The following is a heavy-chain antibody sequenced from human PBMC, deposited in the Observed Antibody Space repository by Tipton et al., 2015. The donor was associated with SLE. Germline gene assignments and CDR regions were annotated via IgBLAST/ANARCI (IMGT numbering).Heavy chain of an antibody. V-gene: IGHV3-49*03. Sequence: RSLRLSCTASGFTIGDYAMSWLRQAPGKGLEWVGFIRSKAYGGTTEYAASVKGRFTISRDDSKSIAYLQMNSLKTEDTAVYYCTRDREVVAAVPGAVDIWGQGEMGTVSS. CDR2: IRSKAYGGTT. CDR3: TRDREVVAAVPGAVDI. J-gene: IGHJ3*02. CDR1: GFTIGDYA. D-gene: IGHD6-13*01.